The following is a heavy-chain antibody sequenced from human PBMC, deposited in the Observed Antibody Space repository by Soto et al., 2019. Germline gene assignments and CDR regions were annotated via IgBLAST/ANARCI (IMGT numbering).Heavy chain of an antibody. J-gene: IGHJ6*02. CDR3: ARDAQLATAYYYYGMDV. CDR1: GFTFGNYW. V-gene: IGHV3-48*02. Sequence: LSCLGSGFTFGNYWMSWVRQAPGKGLEWVSYISSSSSTIYYADSVKGRFTISRDNAKNSLYLQMNSLRDEDTAVYYCARDAQLATAYYYYGMDVWGQGTTVTVSS. D-gene: IGHD5-12*01. CDR2: ISSSSSTI.